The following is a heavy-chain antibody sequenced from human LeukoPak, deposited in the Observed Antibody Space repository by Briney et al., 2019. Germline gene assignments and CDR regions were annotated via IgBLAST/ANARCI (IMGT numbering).Heavy chain of an antibody. V-gene: IGHV4-34*01. CDR2: INHSGST. J-gene: IGHJ5*02. CDR3: ARGHLSNWFDP. Sequence: SETLSLTCAVYGGSFSGYYWSWIRQPPGKGLEWIGEINHSGSTNYNPSLMSRVTISVDTSKNQFSLKLSSVTAADTAVYYCARGHLSNWFDPWGQGTLVTVSS. CDR1: GGSFSGYY.